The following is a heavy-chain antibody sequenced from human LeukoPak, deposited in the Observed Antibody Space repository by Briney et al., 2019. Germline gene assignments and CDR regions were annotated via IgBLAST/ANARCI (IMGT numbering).Heavy chain of an antibody. Sequence: ASETLSLTCAVYGGSFSGYYWSWIRQPPGKGLEWIGEINHSGSPNYNPSLKSRVTISLDTSKSQFSLKLTSVTAADTAVYYCARAPYLSSGSWGQGTMVTVSS. CDR1: GGSFSGYY. CDR3: ARAPYLSSGS. CDR2: INHSGSP. J-gene: IGHJ3*01. D-gene: IGHD3-22*01. V-gene: IGHV4-34*01.